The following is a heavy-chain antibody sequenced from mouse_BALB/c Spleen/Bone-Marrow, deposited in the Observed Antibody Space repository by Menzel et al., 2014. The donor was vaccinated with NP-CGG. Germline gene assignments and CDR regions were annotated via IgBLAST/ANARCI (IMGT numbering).Heavy chain of an antibody. D-gene: IGHD2-3*01. J-gene: IGHJ3*01. CDR1: GFTFSGYG. Sequence: EVQLVESGGVLVKPGGSLKLSCAAFGFTFSGYGMSWVRQTPDTRLEWVATVNSGGSYAYYSDSVMGRFTISRDNAKNTLYLQMSSLKSEDTAMYYCARHDGYYWFPYWGQGTLVTVSA. CDR2: VNSGGSYA. CDR3: ARHDGYYWFPY. V-gene: IGHV5-6*01.